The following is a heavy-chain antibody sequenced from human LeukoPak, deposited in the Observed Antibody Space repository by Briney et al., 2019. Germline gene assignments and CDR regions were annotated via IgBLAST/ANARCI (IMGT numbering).Heavy chain of an antibody. CDR1: GGTFSSYA. J-gene: IGHJ4*02. CDR3: ARGGRIAVAGCDY. D-gene: IGHD6-19*01. CDR2: IIPIFGTA. V-gene: IGHV1-69*13. Sequence: SVKVSCKASGGTFSSYAISWVRQAPGQGLEWMGGIIPIFGTANYAQKFQGRVTITADESTSTAYVELSSLRSEDTAVYYCARGGRIAVAGCDYWGQGTLVTVSS.